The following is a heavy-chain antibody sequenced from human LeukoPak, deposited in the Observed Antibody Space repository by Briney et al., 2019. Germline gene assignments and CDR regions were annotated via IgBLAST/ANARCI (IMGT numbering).Heavy chain of an antibody. J-gene: IGHJ3*02. V-gene: IGHV3-48*04. D-gene: IGHD3-10*01. Sequence: GGSLRLSCAASGFTFNGYSMNWVRQAPGKGLEWVSYISSSGSPTYYADSVKGRFTLSRDNAKNSLYLQMNSLRAEDTAVYYCARAKDPPGGAFDIWGHGTMVTVSS. CDR3: ARAKDPPGGAFDI. CDR1: GFTFNGYS. CDR2: ISSSGSPT.